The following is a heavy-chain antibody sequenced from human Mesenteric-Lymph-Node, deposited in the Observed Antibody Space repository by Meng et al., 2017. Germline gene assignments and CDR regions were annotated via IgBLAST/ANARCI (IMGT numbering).Heavy chain of an antibody. CDR1: GGSISSSNW. CDR3: ARESRRTSYSDSSGYFH. CDR2: IYHSGST. D-gene: IGHD3-22*01. Sequence: SETLSLTCAVSGGSISSSNWWSWVRQPPGKGLEWIGEIYHSGSTNYNPSLKSRVTISVDTSKNQVSLKVTSVTAADTAVYYCARESRRTSYSDSSGYFHLGQGTLVTVSS. V-gene: IGHV4-4*02. J-gene: IGHJ4*02.